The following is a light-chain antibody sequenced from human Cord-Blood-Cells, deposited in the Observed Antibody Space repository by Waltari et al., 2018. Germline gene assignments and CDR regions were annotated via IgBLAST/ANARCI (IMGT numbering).Light chain of an antibody. J-gene: IGKJ1*01. CDR1: QSLLHSNGYNY. Sequence: DIVMTQSPLSLPVTPGEPASISCRSSQSLLHSNGYNYLDWYLQKPVQSPQLLIYLGSNRASGVPHRFSGSGSGTDFTLKISRVEAEDVGVYYCMQALQTPRTFGQGTKVEIK. CDR3: MQALQTPRT. CDR2: LGS. V-gene: IGKV2-28*01.